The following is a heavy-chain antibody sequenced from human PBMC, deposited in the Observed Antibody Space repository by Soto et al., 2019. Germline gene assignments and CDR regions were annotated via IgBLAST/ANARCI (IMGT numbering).Heavy chain of an antibody. Sequence: GASVKVSCKTSGYTFTLYTLHWVRQAPGQRLEWMGWINTGNGNTKYSQRFQGRVTMSRDTSASTAYMELSSLTSEDTAVYYCAKLGGGYIFGPYLDYWGQGTPVTVSS. D-gene: IGHD5-18*01. J-gene: IGHJ4*02. CDR3: AKLGGGYIFGPYLDY. CDR2: INTGNGNT. V-gene: IGHV1-3*04. CDR1: GYTFTLYT.